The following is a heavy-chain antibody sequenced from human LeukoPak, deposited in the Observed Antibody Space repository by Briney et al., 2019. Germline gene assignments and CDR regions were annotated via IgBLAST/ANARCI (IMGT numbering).Heavy chain of an antibody. J-gene: IGHJ4*02. CDR3: ARALTVTSGTDLDY. D-gene: IGHD4-17*01. CDR2: IYYSGST. V-gene: IGHV4-30-4*01. CDR1: GGSIRSLNYF. Sequence: SQTLSLTCTVSGGSIRSLNYFWSWIRQPPGKGLEWIGYIYYSGSTYYKPSLKSRVTISVDTSKNQFSLKLSSVTAADTSVYYCARALTVTSGTDLDYWGQGTLVTVSS.